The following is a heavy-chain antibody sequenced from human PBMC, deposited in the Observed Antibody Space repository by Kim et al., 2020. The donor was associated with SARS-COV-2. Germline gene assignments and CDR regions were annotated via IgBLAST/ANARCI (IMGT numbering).Heavy chain of an antibody. J-gene: IGHJ5*02. V-gene: IGHV1-69*04. CDR1: GCTFTSYA. CDR3: ASELQSSSGWYGWFDP. D-gene: IGHD6-19*01. Sequence: SVKVSCKASGCTFTSYAISWVRQAPGQGLEWMGRIIPILGIANYAQKFQGRVTITTDRSTSTAYMELSSLRSEDTAVYYCASELQSSSGWYGWFDPWGQGTMVTVYS. CDR2: IIPILGIA.